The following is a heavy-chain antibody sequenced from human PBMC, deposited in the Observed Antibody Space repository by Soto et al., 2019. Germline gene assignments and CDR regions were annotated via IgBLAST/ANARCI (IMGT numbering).Heavy chain of an antibody. CDR1: GFTFSSYW. D-gene: IGHD3-10*01. V-gene: IGHV3-74*01. CDR2: INSDGSST. CDR3: ARALLWFGEDAFDI. J-gene: IGHJ3*02. Sequence: EVQLVESGGGLVQPGGSLRLSCAASGFTFSSYWMHWVRQAPGKGLVWVSRINSDGSSTSYADSVKGRFTITRDNAKNTLYLQMNSLSAEDTAVYYCARALLWFGEDAFDIWGQGTMVTVSS.